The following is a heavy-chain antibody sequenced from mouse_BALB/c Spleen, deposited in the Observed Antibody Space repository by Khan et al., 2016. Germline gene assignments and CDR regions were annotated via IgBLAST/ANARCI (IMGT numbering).Heavy chain of an antibody. CDR3: ARNGPAWFTY. Sequence: EVQLQESGPSLVKPSQTLSLTCSVTGDSITSGYWNWIRKFPGNNLEYMGYISYSGSTYYNPSLKSRISIPRDTSTNPFCLLLNSVITEDTAPYYGARNGPAWFTYWGQGTLVTVSA. V-gene: IGHV3-8*02. CDR2: ISYSGST. CDR1: GDSITSGY. J-gene: IGHJ3*01.